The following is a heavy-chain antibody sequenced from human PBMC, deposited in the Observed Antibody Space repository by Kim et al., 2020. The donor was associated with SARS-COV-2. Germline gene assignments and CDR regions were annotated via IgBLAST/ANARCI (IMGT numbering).Heavy chain of an antibody. D-gene: IGHD1-26*01. CDR1: GFTFSTYA. CDR2: LSNDGNDK. J-gene: IGHJ6*01. CDR3: PKALAPFFSGGDYFNHGTAV. V-gene: IGHV3-30*18. Sequence: GGSLRLSCVASGFTFSTYAMYWVRQAPGKGLEWVAVLSNDGNDKTYADSVKGRFTVSRDNSKNTLYLQMDSLRTDDTAVYFCPKALAPFFSGGDYFNHGTAVWRQGT.